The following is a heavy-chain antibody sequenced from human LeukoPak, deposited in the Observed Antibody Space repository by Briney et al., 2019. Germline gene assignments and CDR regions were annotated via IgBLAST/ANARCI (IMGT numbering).Heavy chain of an antibody. D-gene: IGHD6-19*01. J-gene: IGHJ4*02. CDR1: GGSISSYY. Sequence: PSETLSLTCTVSGGSISSYYWSWIRQPPGKGLEWIGHISYRGNTNYNPSLKSRLTISLDTSKNQFSLKLSSVTAADTAVYYCARDGDSSGWTRSDYWGQGTLVTVSS. CDR2: ISYRGNT. CDR3: ARDGDSSGWTRSDY. V-gene: IGHV4-59*12.